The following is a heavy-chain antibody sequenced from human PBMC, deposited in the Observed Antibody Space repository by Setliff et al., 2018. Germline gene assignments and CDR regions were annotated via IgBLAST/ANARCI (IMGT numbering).Heavy chain of an antibody. J-gene: IGHJ3*02. CDR3: ARGKIRITMIVVPTGGAFDI. V-gene: IGHV4-59*12. D-gene: IGHD3-22*01. CDR1: GGSISSYY. CDR2: IYYSGST. Sequence: ASETLSLTCTVSGGSISSYYWSWIRQPPGKRPEWIGYIYYSGSTNYNPSLESRVTISVDTSKNQFSLNLSSVTAADTAVYYCARGKIRITMIVVPTGGAFDIWGQGTMVTVSS.